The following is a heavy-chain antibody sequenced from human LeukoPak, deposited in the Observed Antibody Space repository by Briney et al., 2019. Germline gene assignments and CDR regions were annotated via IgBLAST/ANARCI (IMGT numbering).Heavy chain of an antibody. CDR3: AREKRGASSASNWFDP. CDR2: IYHSGSS. J-gene: IGHJ5*02. D-gene: IGHD6-19*01. V-gene: IGHV4-30-2*01. CDR1: GGSISSGGYN. Sequence: SETLSLTCTVSGGSISSGGYNWNWIRQPPGRGLEWIGYIYHSGSSYYNPSLRSRVTISVDRSKNQFSLKLTSVTAADTALYYCAREKRGASSASNWFDPWGQGTLVTVSS.